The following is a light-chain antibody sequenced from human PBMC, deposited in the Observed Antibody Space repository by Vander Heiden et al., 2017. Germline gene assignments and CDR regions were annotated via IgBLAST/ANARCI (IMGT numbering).Light chain of an antibody. CDR2: DAS. J-gene: IGKJ1*01. CDR1: QYSSSW. Sequence: DIQMTQFPSFVSASVGDRVTISCRASQYSSSWLAWYQQKPGEAPKLLISDASRLQDEVPPRFSGSGSGTEFTLTISGLQPEDSASYYCQRTENFPVAFGQGTKVEVK. V-gene: IGKV1-12*01. CDR3: QRTENFPVA.